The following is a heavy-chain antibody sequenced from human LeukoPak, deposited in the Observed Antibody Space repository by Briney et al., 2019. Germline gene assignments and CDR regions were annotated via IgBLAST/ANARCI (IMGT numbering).Heavy chain of an antibody. J-gene: IGHJ4*02. V-gene: IGHV3-48*04. CDR3: ARDIYYDSSGYYGSVY. CDR1: GFTLSSYS. D-gene: IGHD3-22*01. Sequence: HPGGSLRLSCAASGFTLSSYSMNWVRQAPGKGLEWVSYISSSSSTIYYADSVKGRFTISRDNAKNSLYLQMNSLRAEDTAVYYCARDIYYDSSGYYGSVYWGQGTLVTVSS. CDR2: ISSSSSTI.